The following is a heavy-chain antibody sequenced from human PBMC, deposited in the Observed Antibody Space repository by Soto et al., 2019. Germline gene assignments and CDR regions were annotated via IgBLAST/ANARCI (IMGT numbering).Heavy chain of an antibody. D-gene: IGHD3-10*01. CDR1: GFSLSTSGVG. CDR2: IYWNDDK. Sequence: SGPTLVNPTQTLTLTCTFSGFSLSTSGVGVGWIRQPPGKALEWLALIYWNDDKRYSPSLKSRLTITKDTSKNQVVLTMTNMDPVDTATYYCARPITMVRGVIRAFDIWGQGTMVTVSS. V-gene: IGHV2-5*01. CDR3: ARPITMVRGVIRAFDI. J-gene: IGHJ3*02.